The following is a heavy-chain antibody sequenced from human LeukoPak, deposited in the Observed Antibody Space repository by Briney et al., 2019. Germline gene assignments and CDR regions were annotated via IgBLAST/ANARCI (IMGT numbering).Heavy chain of an antibody. D-gene: IGHD2-8*01. CDR3: ARVGSGYCTNGVCSYWYFAL. CDR2: IYYSGST. V-gene: IGHV4-59*11. CDR1: GGSISSHY. J-gene: IGHJ2*01. Sequence: SETLSLTCTVSGGSISSHYWSWIRQPPGKGLEWIGYIYYSGSTNYNPSLKSRVTISVDTSKNQFSLKLSSVTAADTAVYYCARVGSGYCTNGVCSYWYFALWGRGTLVTVSS.